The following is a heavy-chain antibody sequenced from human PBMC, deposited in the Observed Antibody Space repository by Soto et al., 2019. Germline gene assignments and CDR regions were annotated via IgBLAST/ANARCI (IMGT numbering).Heavy chain of an antibody. V-gene: IGHV1-18*01. CDR2: IATYNSNK. CDR1: GDTFTNFG. D-gene: IGHD3-10*01. CDR3: ARVLRGVVNWFDP. J-gene: IGHJ5*02. Sequence: HLVQSGPEVKKPGASVTVSCKTSGDTFTNFGLSWVRQAPGQGLEWMGWIATYNSNKNYAQKFQGRLTLTTDTAVSTGEMELKSLEYGDTAVYYCARVLRGVVNWFDPWGQGTLVTVSS.